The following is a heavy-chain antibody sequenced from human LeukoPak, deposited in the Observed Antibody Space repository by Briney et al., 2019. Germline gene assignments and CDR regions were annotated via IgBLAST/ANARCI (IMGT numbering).Heavy chain of an antibody. CDR2: INWNGGST. V-gene: IGHV3-20*04. Sequence: GGSLRLSCAASGFTFDDYGMSWVRQAPGKGLEWDSGINWNGGSTGYADSVKVRFTISRDNAKNSLYLQMNSLRAEDTALYYCARDLKRIAAAQPPEFDYWGQGTLVTVSS. J-gene: IGHJ4*02. CDR3: ARDLKRIAAAQPPEFDY. D-gene: IGHD6-13*01. CDR1: GFTFDDYG.